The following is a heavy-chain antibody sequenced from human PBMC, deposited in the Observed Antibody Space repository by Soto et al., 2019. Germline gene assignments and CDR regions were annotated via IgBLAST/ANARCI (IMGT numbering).Heavy chain of an antibody. D-gene: IGHD2-15*01. CDR1: GFTFSSYA. V-gene: IGHV3-23*01. CDR3: AKRPFSLAGRYCSGGSCYSNYYYYMDV. CDR2: ISGSGGST. J-gene: IGHJ6*03. Sequence: EVQLLESGGGLVQPGGSLRLSCAASGFTFSSYAMSWVRQAPGKGLEWVSAISGSGGSTYYADSVKGRFTISRDNSKNPLYLQMNRLGAEDTAVYYCAKRPFSLAGRYCSGGSCYSNYYYYMDVWGKGTTVTVSS.